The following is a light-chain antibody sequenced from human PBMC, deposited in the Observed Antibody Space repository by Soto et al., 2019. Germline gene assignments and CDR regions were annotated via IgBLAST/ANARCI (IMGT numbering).Light chain of an antibody. Sequence: EIVLTQSPGTLSLSPGDRATLSCRASQTITSTYLAWYRQKPGQAPRLLIYGASTRATGIPARFSGSGSGTEFTLTISSLQSEDFAVYYCQQYNNWPPWTFGQGTKVEIK. CDR2: GAS. J-gene: IGKJ1*01. CDR3: QQYNNWPPWT. CDR1: QTITSTY. V-gene: IGKV3-15*01.